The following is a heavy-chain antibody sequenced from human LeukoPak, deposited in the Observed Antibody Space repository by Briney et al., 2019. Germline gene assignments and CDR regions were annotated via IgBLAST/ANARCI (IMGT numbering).Heavy chain of an antibody. V-gene: IGHV6-1*01. Sequence: SQTLSLTCAIPGDSVSSTSSAWTWFRQSPSRGLEWLGRTYYRSRWPSDYALSVQSRLTIKPDTSKNQFSLQLNSVTPEDSAVYYCARGIGDSWGQGILVTVSS. CDR3: ARGIGDS. CDR2: TYYRSRWPS. CDR1: GDSVSSTSSA. D-gene: IGHD3-10*01. J-gene: IGHJ5*02.